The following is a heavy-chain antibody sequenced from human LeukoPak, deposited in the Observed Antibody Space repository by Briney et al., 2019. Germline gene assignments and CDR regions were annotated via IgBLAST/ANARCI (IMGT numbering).Heavy chain of an antibody. D-gene: IGHD1-26*01. CDR2: ISYDGRNK. CDR1: GFTFSSYA. CDR3: ARAVGVGAITLGGY. J-gene: IGHJ4*02. V-gene: IGHV3-30*04. Sequence: GGSLRLSCAASGFTFSSYAMHWVRQAPGKGLEWVAVISYDGRNKYYADSVKGRFTISRDNSKNTLYLQMNSLRAEDTAVYYCARAVGVGAITLGGYWGQGTLVTVSS.